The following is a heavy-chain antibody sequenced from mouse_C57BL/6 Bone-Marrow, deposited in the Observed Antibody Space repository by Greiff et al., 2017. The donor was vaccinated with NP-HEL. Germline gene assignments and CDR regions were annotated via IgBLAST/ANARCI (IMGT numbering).Heavy chain of an antibody. CDR3: AREGKWTRAMDY. V-gene: IGHV1-54*01. CDR1: GYAFTNYL. CDR2: INPGRGGT. Sequence: QVQLKESGAELVRPGTSVKVSCKASGYAFTNYLIEWVKQRPGQGLEWIGVINPGRGGTNYNEKFKGKATLTADKSSSTAYMQLSSLTSEDSAVYFCAREGKWTRAMDYWGQGTSVTVSS. J-gene: IGHJ4*01.